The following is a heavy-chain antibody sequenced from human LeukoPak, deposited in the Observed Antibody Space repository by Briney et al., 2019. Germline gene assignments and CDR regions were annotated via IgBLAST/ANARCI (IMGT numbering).Heavy chain of an antibody. CDR3: AREVTVVVPAAMQNWFDP. V-gene: IGHV3-74*01. CDR2: INTDGTTT. CDR1: GFNFSRYW. J-gene: IGHJ5*02. Sequence: GGSLILSCVGSGFNFSRYWMNWVRQAPGKGLMWVSRINTDGTTTNYADSVKGRFSVSRDNAKSTLYLQMNSLRAEDTAVYYCAREVTVVVPAAMQNWFDPWGQGTLVTVSS. D-gene: IGHD2-2*01.